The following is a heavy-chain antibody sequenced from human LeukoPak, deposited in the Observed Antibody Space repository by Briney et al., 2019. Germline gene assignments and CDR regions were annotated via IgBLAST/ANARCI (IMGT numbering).Heavy chain of an antibody. V-gene: IGHV1-18*04. D-gene: IGHD1-1*01. CDR1: GYTFTGYY. CDR2: ISAYSGNT. Sequence: ASVKVSCKASGYTFTGYYMHWVRQAPGQGLEWMGWISAYSGNTNYAQKLQGRVTMTTDTSTSTAYMELRSLRSDDTAVYYCAIETNNWFDPWGQGTLVTVSS. J-gene: IGHJ5*02. CDR3: AIETNNWFDP.